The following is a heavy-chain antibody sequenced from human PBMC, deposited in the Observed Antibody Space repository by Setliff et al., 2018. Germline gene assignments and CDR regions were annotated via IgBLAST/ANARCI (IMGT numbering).Heavy chain of an antibody. D-gene: IGHD6-19*01. Sequence: ASVKVSCKASGGTFSSYAISWVRQAPGQGLEWMGGIIPNSGGTNYAQKFQGWVTMTRDTSISTAYMELSRLRSDDTAVYYCARDKGLMSSGWYGYWGQGTLVTVSS. CDR3: ARDKGLMSSGWYGY. CDR1: GGTFSSYA. V-gene: IGHV1-2*04. CDR2: IIPNSGGT. J-gene: IGHJ4*02.